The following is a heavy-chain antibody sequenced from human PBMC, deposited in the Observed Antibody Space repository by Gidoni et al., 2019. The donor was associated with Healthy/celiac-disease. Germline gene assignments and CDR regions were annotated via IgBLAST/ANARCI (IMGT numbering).Heavy chain of an antibody. Sequence: QVQLVQSGAEVKKHGASGKVSCKASGYTFTSYYMHWVRQAPGQGLEWMGIINPSGGSTSYAQKFQGRVTMTRDTSTSTVYMELSSLRSEDTAVYYCARVLDYGDYQTAFDIWGQGTMVSVSS. D-gene: IGHD4-17*01. V-gene: IGHV1-46*01. CDR1: GYTFTSYY. CDR3: ARVLDYGDYQTAFDI. J-gene: IGHJ3*02. CDR2: INPSGGST.